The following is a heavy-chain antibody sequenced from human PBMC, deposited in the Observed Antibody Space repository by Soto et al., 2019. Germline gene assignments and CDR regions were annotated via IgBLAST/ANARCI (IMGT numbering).Heavy chain of an antibody. CDR3: ARSPRNLGFDY. Sequence: GASVKVSCKASGYTFSSYDINWVRQATGQGFESMGWMNPNSGNTGYAQKFQGRVTMTRDTSITTAYMELSSLRSEDTAVYYCARSPRNLGFDYWGLGTLVTVSS. J-gene: IGHJ4*02. V-gene: IGHV1-8*01. CDR1: GYTFSSYD. D-gene: IGHD7-27*01. CDR2: MNPNSGNT.